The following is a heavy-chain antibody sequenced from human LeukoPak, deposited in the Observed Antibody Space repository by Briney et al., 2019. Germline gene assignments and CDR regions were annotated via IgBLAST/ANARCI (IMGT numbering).Heavy chain of an antibody. CDR3: AKQGLNAEWTAYADYFDY. D-gene: IGHD2-2*01. CDR2: ISSSSTI. J-gene: IGHJ4*02. V-gene: IGHV3-48*01. Sequence: GGSLRLSCAASGLTFSSYSMNWVRQAPGKGLEWVSYISSSSTIYYADSVKGRFTISRDNAKNSLYLQMNSLRAEDTAVYYCAKQGLNAEWTAYADYFDYWGQGTLVTVSS. CDR1: GLTFSSYS.